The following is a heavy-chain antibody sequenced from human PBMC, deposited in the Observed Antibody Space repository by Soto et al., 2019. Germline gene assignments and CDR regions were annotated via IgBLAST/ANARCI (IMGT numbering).Heavy chain of an antibody. CDR2: INHSGST. CDR3: ARGYRVAKFDY. Sequence: QVQLQQWGAGLLKPSETLSLTCAVYGGSFSGYYWSWIRQPPGTGLEWIGEINHSGSTNYNPSLKSRVTISVDTSKNQVSLKLSSVTAADTAVYYCARGYRVAKFDYWGQGTLVTVSS. J-gene: IGHJ4*02. D-gene: IGHD1-1*01. V-gene: IGHV4-34*01. CDR1: GGSFSGYY.